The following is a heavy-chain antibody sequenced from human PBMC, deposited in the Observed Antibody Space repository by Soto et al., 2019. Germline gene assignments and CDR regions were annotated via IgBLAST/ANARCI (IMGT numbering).Heavy chain of an antibody. D-gene: IGHD5-18*01. CDR2: INHSGST. Sequence: PSETLSLTCAVYGGSFSGYYWSWIRQPPGKGLEWIGEINHSGSTNYNPSLKSRVTISVDTSKNQFSLKLSSVTAADTAVYYCAVDTAMVNFFWGQGTLVTVSS. CDR3: AVDTAMVNFF. V-gene: IGHV4-34*01. J-gene: IGHJ4*02. CDR1: GGSFSGYY.